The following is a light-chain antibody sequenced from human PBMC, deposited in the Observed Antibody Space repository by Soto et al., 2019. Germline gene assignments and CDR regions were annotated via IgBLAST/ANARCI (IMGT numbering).Light chain of an antibody. CDR1: QSVSSG. V-gene: IGKV1-5*03. J-gene: IGKJ1*01. CDR3: QQHNTYSRT. CDR2: KAS. Sequence: DIQMTQSPSTLSASVGDRVTITCRASQSVSSGLAWYQQKPGKAPKLLIYKASNLESGVPSRFSGSGSATEFTLTISRLQPDDFATYYFQQHNTYSRTFGQGTKVEIK.